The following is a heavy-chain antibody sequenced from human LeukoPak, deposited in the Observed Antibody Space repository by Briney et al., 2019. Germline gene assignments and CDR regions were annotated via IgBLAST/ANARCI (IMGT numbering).Heavy chain of an antibody. CDR3: AREDIYSSSSGTFDY. CDR2: IKQDGSEK. V-gene: IGHV3-7*01. CDR1: GFTFSSYW. Sequence: GGSLRLSCAASGFTFSSYWMSWVRQAPGKGLEWVANIKQDGSEKYYVDSEKGRFTISRDNAKNSLYLQMNSLRAEDTAVYYCAREDIYSSSSGTFDYWGQGTLVTVSS. J-gene: IGHJ4*02. D-gene: IGHD6-6*01.